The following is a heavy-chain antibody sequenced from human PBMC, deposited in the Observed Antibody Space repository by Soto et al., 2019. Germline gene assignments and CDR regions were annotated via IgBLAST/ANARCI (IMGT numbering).Heavy chain of an antibody. D-gene: IGHD3-9*01. V-gene: IGHV4-39*01. CDR3: ARLEGLATISYYFDF. J-gene: IGHJ4*02. Sequence: HLQLQESGPGLVKPSETLSLMCSVSDDSINSDKFYWGWIRQPPGKGLEWIGSIYYRGNAYYNPSLRTRVTISLDKSKGQSSLKVNSVTAADSAVYFCARLEGLATISYYFDFWGPGALVTVSS. CDR1: DDSINSDKFY. CDR2: IYYRGNA.